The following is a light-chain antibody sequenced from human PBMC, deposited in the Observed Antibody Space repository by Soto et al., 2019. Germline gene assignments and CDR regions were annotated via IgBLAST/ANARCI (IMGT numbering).Light chain of an antibody. V-gene: IGLV2-23*01. CDR3: CSYAGSSTYV. CDR1: SRDVGIYNL. Sequence: SALTQPASVSGSPGQSITISCTGTSRDVGIYNLVSWYQLHPGKVPKLIIYEDTKRPSGISSRFSGSESGITAFLTISGLQAEDEADYYCCSYAGSSTYVFGTGTKVTV. CDR2: EDT. J-gene: IGLJ1*01.